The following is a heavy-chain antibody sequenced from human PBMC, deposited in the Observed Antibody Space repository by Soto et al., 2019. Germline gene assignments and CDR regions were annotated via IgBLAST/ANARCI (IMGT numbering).Heavy chain of an antibody. V-gene: IGHV4-31*03. CDR3: PREPTAPSGFDY. CDR2: IYDTGIT. CDR1: GGSISSGGYY. J-gene: IGHJ4*02. Sequence: QVQLHESGPGLVKPSQTLSLTCTVSGGSISSGGYYWTWIRQHPGKGLEWIGYIYDTGITYYNPSLKSRVTISVGTSKNQFSLQLTSVTAADTAVYYCPREPTAPSGFDYWGQGTLVTVSS.